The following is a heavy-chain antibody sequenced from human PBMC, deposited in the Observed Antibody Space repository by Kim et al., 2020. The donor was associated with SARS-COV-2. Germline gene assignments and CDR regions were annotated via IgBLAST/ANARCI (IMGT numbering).Heavy chain of an antibody. Sequence: GESLKISCKGSGYSFTSYWIGWVRQMPGKGLEWMGIIYPGDSDTRYSPSFQGQVTISADKFISTAYLKGSSLKASDTAMYYGARRVFYDSSGGNYYYGMDVWDQGTTVTVSS. V-gene: IGHV5-51*01. CDR2: IYPGDSDT. J-gene: IGHJ6*02. CDR1: GYSFTSYW. CDR3: ARRVFYDSSGGNYYYGMDV. D-gene: IGHD3-22*01.